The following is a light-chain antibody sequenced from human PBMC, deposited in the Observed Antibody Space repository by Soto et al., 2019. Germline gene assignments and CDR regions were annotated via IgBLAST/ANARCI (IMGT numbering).Light chain of an antibody. CDR2: EVS. CDR3: SSYTSSHTFV. J-gene: IGLJ1*01. Sequence: QSALTQPASVSGSPGQSITISCTGTSGDVGGYNYVSWYQQYPGKAPKLMICEVSNRPSGVSNRFSGSKSGNTASLTISGLQAEDEADYYCSSYTSSHTFVFGTGTKLTV. V-gene: IGLV2-14*01. CDR1: SGDVGGYNY.